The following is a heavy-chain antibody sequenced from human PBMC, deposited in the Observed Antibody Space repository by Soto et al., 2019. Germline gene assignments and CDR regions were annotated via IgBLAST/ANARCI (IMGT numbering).Heavy chain of an antibody. CDR1: GYTFTSYG. D-gene: IGHD3-3*01. CDR3: ARALMYYDFWSGYKYYYGMDV. V-gene: IGHV1-18*04. Sequence: ASVKVSFKASGYTFTSYGISWVRQAPGQGLEWMGWISAYNGNTNYAQKLQGRVTMTTDTSTSTAYMELRSLRSDDTAVYYCARALMYYDFWSGYKYYYGMDVWGQGTTVTVSS. J-gene: IGHJ6*02. CDR2: ISAYNGNT.